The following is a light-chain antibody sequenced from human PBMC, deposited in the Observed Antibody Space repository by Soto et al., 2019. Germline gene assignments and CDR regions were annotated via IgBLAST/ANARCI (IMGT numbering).Light chain of an antibody. Sequence: DIQMTQSPSTLSASVGDRVTITCRASQSISNLLAWYQQKPGRAPTLLIYKASTLESGVPSRFSGSGSGTEFSLTISSLQPDDVASYYCQQYQSYPLTFGQGTRLEIK. CDR3: QQYQSYPLT. CDR2: KAS. J-gene: IGKJ5*01. V-gene: IGKV1-5*03. CDR1: QSISNL.